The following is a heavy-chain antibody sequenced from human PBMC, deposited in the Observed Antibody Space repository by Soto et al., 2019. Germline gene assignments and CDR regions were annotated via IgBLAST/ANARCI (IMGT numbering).Heavy chain of an antibody. V-gene: IGHV3-23*01. Sequence: GGSLRLSCAASGFTFSSYAMSWVRQAPGKGLEWVSVISGSGRSTYYADSVKGRFTISRDDSKNTLFLEMNTLRAEDTAVYYCAKSHFPIAASRQPHFDHWGQGALVTVSS. J-gene: IGHJ4*02. D-gene: IGHD6-13*01. CDR3: AKSHFPIAASRQPHFDH. CDR2: ISGSGRST. CDR1: GFTFSSYA.